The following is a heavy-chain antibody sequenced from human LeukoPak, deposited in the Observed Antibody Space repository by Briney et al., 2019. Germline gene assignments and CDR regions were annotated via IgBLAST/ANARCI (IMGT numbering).Heavy chain of an antibody. CDR2: MYSRGDT. Sequence: PGGSLRLSCAASGFTVSDNYKSWVRQALGKGLEWVSLMYSRGDTYYANSVKGRFTFSRDISKNTLYLQMNGLRTEDTAMYYCARDAPQVPAAGVLASWGQGTLVTVSS. D-gene: IGHD6-13*01. CDR3: ARDAPQVPAAGVLAS. J-gene: IGHJ5*02. CDR1: GFTVSDNY. V-gene: IGHV3-53*01.